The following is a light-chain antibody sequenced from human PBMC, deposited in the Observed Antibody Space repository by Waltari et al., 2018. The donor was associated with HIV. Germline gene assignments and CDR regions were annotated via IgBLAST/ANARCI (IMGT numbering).Light chain of an antibody. V-gene: IGLV1-44*01. Sequence: QSVLTQSPSASGTPGQRVTISCSGSRSNIGSNTVNWYQPLPGTAPKLLIYTNNQRPSGVPDRFSGSKSGTSASLDISGLQSEDEADYYCAAWDDTLNGYVFGFGTKVTVL. CDR1: RSNIGSNT. CDR3: AAWDDTLNGYV. J-gene: IGLJ1*01. CDR2: TNN.